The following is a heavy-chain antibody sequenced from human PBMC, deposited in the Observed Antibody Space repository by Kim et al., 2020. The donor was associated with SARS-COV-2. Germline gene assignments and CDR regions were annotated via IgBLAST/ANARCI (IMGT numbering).Heavy chain of an antibody. Sequence: GGSLRLSCAASGFTFSSFTMSWVRQAPGKGLEWVSAWGVGGGGPTYYADAVKGRFTIPRDNSKNTLYLQINSLRAEDTAVYYCAKNTARSFEYWGQGTLVTVSS. CDR3: AKNTARSFEY. J-gene: IGHJ4*02. CDR1: GFTFSSFT. V-gene: IGHV3-23*01. CDR2: WGVGGGGPT.